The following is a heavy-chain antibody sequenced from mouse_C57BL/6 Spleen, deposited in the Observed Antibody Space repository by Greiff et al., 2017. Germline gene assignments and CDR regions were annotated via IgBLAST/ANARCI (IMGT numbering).Heavy chain of an antibody. CDR3: ARESLRGYFDY. J-gene: IGHJ2*01. Sequence: EVQLQESGPALVKPSQSVSLTCTVTGYSITNGNHWWNWIRQVSGSKLEWLGYISSSGSTDSHPSPKSRISITRDTSKNQLFLLLNSVTTEDIATYYCARESLRGYFDYWGQGTTLTVSS. CDR2: ISSSGST. V-gene: IGHV3-4*01. CDR1: GYSITNGNHW. D-gene: IGHD1-1*01.